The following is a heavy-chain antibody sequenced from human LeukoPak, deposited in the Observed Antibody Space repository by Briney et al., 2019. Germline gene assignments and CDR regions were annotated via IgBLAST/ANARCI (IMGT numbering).Heavy chain of an antibody. J-gene: IGHJ5*02. CDR3: ARWRTYIQGFFDP. CDR2: IKGDGSDK. D-gene: IGHD1/OR15-1a*01. V-gene: IGHV3-7*05. Sequence: GGSLRLSCAASGFTFTSYWMGWVRQAPGKGLEWVAHIKGDGSDKEYVDSVKGRFTISRDNAENSLYLQMNSLRAEDTAVYYCARWRTYIQGFFDPWGQGTLVTVSS. CDR1: GFTFTSYW.